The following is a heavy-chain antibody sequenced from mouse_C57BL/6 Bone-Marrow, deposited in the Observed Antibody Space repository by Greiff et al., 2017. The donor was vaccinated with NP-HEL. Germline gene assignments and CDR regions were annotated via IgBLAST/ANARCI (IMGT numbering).Heavy chain of an antibody. CDR1: GFTFSSYA. V-gene: IGHV5-4*01. D-gene: IGHD1-1*01. J-gene: IGHJ1*03. CDR3: ARGYYYGSDWYFDV. Sequence: EVQLVESGGGLVKPGGSLKLSCAASGFTFSSYAMSWVRQTPEKRLEWVATISDGGSYTYYPDNVKGRFTISRDNAKNNLYLQMSHLKSEDTAMDYCARGYYYGSDWYFDVWGTGTTVTVSS. CDR2: ISDGGSYT.